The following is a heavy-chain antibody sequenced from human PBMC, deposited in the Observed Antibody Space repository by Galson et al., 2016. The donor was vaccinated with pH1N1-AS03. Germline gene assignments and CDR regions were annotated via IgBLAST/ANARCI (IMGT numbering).Heavy chain of an antibody. D-gene: IGHD3-16*01. CDR3: VAYDWGRPDF. V-gene: IGHV3-74*03. CDR2: VSRGGGTR. J-gene: IGHJ4*02. Sequence: SLRLSCAVSGFTPSAYWMYWVRHTPGKRPVWVSRVSRGGGTREHADSVKGRFSVSGDNARNTLHLHMSNLRDDDTAVYYCVAYDWGRPDFWGQGTLVTVSS. CDR1: GFTPSAYW.